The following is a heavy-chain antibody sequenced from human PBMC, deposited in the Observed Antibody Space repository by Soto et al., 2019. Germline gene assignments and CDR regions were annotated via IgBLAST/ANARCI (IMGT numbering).Heavy chain of an antibody. J-gene: IGHJ4*02. Sequence: QVHLQESGPGLVKPSETLSLTCSVSGRSMSSNYWSWIRQSPDKGLEWLGYVFYGGTDYNPSLEGRVSMSVETSESQFSLKLTSVTAADTAVYYCASYRGAFYFDHWGQGLLVTVSS. CDR2: VFYGGT. D-gene: IGHD4-4*01. CDR3: ASYRGAFYFDH. CDR1: GRSMSSNY. V-gene: IGHV4-59*01.